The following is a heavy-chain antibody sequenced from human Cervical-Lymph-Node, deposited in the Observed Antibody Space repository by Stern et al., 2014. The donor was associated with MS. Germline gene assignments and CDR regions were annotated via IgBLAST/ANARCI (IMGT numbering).Heavy chain of an antibody. CDR1: GDTFRTYY. CDR3: AGLARTTAFDY. D-gene: IGHD1-7*01. Sequence: QVQLEQSGAEVKRPGASVRLSCTASGDTFRTYYIHWVRQPPGQGLEWMGNVHPASATATYAQKFQGRVTMTRDTSTTKVYMDLSRLTRDDTAVYYCAGLARTTAFDYWGQGTLVTVSS. V-gene: IGHV1-46*01. J-gene: IGHJ4*02. CDR2: VHPASATA.